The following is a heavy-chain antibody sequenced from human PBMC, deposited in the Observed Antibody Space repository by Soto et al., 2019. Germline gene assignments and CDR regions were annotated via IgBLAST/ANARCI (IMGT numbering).Heavy chain of an antibody. V-gene: IGHV6-1*01. D-gene: IGHD3-10*01. Sequence: SQTLSLTCAMSGDSVSSNSATWNWIRQSPPRGLEWLGRTYYRSKWYYDYAVSVKSRVSIDPDTAKNQLSLQLKSMTPEDTAVYYCARALSGSYYIFDYWGQGTSVTVSS. CDR3: ARALSGSYYIFDY. CDR2: TYYRSKWYY. J-gene: IGHJ4*02. CDR1: GDSVSSNSAT.